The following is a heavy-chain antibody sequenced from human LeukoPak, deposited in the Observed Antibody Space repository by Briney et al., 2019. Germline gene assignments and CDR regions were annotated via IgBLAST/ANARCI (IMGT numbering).Heavy chain of an antibody. CDR3: TCSGSYKGTNYYYYGMDV. V-gene: IGHV3-66*01. CDR2: IYSGGST. Sequence: PGGSLRLSCAASGFTVSSNYMSWVRQAPGKGLEWVSVIYSGGSTYYADSVKGRFTISRDNSKNTLYLQMNSLRAEDTAVYYCTCSGSYKGTNYYYYGMDVWGQGTTVTVSS. J-gene: IGHJ6*02. CDR1: GFTVSSNY. D-gene: IGHD3-10*02.